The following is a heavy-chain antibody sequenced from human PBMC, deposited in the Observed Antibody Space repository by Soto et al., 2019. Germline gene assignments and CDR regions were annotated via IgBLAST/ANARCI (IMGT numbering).Heavy chain of an antibody. CDR3: ARQPRITMIVVGEIDY. V-gene: IGHV3-30-3*01. D-gene: IGHD3-22*01. CDR2: ISYDGSNK. CDR1: GFTFSSYA. J-gene: IGHJ4*02. Sequence: QVQLVESGGGVVQPGRSLRLSCAASGFTFSSYAMHWVRQAPGKGLEWVAVISYDGSNKYYADSVKGRFTISRDNSKNTLYLQMNSLRAEDTAVYYCARQPRITMIVVGEIDYWGQGTLVTVSS.